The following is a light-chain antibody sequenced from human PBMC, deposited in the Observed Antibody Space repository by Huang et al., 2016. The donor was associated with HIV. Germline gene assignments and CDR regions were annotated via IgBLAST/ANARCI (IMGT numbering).Light chain of an antibody. CDR3: QQNDNLLT. CDR1: QDISNY. Sequence: DIQMTQSPSSLSASVGDRVTITCQASQDISNYLNWYQQKPGKAPKLLIYDASNLETGVPSRFSGSGSGTDFTFTISSLQPEDIATYYCQQNDNLLTFGPRTKVDIK. J-gene: IGKJ3*01. CDR2: DAS. V-gene: IGKV1-33*01.